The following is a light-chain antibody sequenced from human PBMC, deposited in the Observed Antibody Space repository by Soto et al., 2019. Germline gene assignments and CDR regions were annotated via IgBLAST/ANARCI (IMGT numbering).Light chain of an antibody. V-gene: IGLV1-40*01. J-gene: IGLJ3*02. Sequence: QSVLTQPPSVSGAPGQRVTISCTGSSSDIGAGYAVHWYQQLPGTAPKLLIFSDSNRPSGVPDRFSGSKSGTSASLAITGLQAEDEADYYCQSYDSNLSGVVFGGGTKLTVL. CDR3: QSYDSNLSGVV. CDR2: SDS. CDR1: SSDIGAGYA.